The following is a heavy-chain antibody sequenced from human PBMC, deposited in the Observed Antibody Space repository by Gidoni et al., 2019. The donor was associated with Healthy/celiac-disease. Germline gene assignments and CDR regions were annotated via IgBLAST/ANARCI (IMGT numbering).Heavy chain of an antibody. Sequence: EVQLVESGGGLVQPGRSLRLSCAASGFTFDAYAMHWVRQAPGKGLGWVSGISWNSGSIGYADSVKGRFTISRDNAKNSLYLQMNSLRAEDTALYYCAKDISSSWGGEGYYGMDVWGQGTTVTVSS. D-gene: IGHD6-13*01. CDR1: GFTFDAYA. CDR3: AKDISSSWGGEGYYGMDV. V-gene: IGHV3-9*01. J-gene: IGHJ6*02. CDR2: ISWNSGSI.